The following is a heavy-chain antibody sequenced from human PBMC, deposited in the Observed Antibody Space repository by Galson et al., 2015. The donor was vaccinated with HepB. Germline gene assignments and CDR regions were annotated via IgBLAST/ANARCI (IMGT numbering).Heavy chain of an antibody. CDR2: INPNSGGT. D-gene: IGHD4-11*01. CDR3: ARATVTSYWYFDL. Sequence: SVKVCCKASGYTFTGYYMHWVRQAPGQGLEWMGWINPNSGGTNYAQKFQGRVTMTRDTSISTAYMELSRLRSDDTAVYYCARATVTSYWYFDLWGRGTLVTVSS. J-gene: IGHJ2*01. V-gene: IGHV1-2*02. CDR1: GYTFTGYY.